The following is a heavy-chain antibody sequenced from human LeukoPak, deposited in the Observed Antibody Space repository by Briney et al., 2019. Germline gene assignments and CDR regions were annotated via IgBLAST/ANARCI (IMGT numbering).Heavy chain of an antibody. D-gene: IGHD3-10*01. J-gene: IGHJ4*02. CDR2: INTNTWNP. CDR1: GYTFTSYA. V-gene: IGHV7-4-1*02. CDR3: ARKGVVAYGSADLSVDY. Sequence: ASVKVSCKASGYTFTSYAMNWVRQAPGQGLEWMGWINTNTWNPTYAQGFTGRFVFSFDTSVSTAYLQISSLKAEDTAVYYCARKGVVAYGSADLSVDYWGQGTLVTVSS.